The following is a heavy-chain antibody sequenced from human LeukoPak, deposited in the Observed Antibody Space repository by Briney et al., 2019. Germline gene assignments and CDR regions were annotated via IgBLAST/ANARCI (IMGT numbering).Heavy chain of an antibody. Sequence: PGGSLRLSCAASGFTFSNYAMIWVRQAPGKGLEWVSYISSSSSTIYYADSVKGRFTISRDNAKNSLYLQMNSLRDEDTAVYYWARGPPAAFDYWGQGTLVTVSS. CDR2: ISSSSSTI. CDR1: GFTFSNYA. CDR3: ARGPPAAFDY. D-gene: IGHD6-25*01. V-gene: IGHV3-48*02. J-gene: IGHJ4*02.